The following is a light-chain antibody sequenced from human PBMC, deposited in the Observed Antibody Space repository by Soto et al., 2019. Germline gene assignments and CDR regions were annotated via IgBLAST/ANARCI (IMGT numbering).Light chain of an antibody. V-gene: IGLV2-14*01. CDR2: DVS. CDR1: SSDVGGYNY. CDR3: SSYTSSSTLAK. Sequence: QSVLTQPASVSGSPGQSITISCTGTSSDVGGYNYVSWYQQHPGKAPKLMIYDVSNRPSGVSNRFSGSKSVNTASLTISGLQAEDEADYYCSSYTSSSTLAKFGGGTKLTVL. J-gene: IGLJ3*02.